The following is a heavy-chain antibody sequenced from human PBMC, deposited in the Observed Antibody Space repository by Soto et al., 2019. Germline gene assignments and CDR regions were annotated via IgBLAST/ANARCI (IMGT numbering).Heavy chain of an antibody. CDR1: GFTFGDHA. V-gene: IGHV3-33*03. CDR2: IWYDGSQK. J-gene: IGHJ3*01. CDR3: AKYTDYGSGTYSGAFDL. Sequence: GGSLRLSCAASGFTFGDHAMHWVRQAPGEGLEWVSLIWYDGSQKHYAYSVKGRFTISRDDPKRTVYLQMDSLRVEDTAVYYCAKYTDYGSGTYSGAFDLWGQGTMVTVSS. D-gene: IGHD3-10*01.